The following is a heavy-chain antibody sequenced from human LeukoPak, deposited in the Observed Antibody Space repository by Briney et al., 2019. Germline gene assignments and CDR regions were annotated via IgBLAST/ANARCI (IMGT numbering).Heavy chain of an antibody. CDR3: AKFRAAAGPRDFDY. J-gene: IGHJ4*02. CDR1: GFTFSSYA. V-gene: IGHV3-23*01. D-gene: IGHD6-13*01. CDR2: ITSGSDT. Sequence: GGSLRLSCAASGFTFSSYAMTWVRQAPGKGLEWVSTITSGSDTYYADSVKGRFSISRDNSKSTLYLQMNSLRAEDTAVYYCAKFRAAAGPRDFDYWGRGTLVTVSS.